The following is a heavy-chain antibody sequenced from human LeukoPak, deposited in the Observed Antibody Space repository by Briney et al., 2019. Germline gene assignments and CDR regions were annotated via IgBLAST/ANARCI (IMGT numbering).Heavy chain of an antibody. CDR1: GFTFSSYG. CDR2: IWYDGGNK. D-gene: IGHD1-7*01. CDR3: ARRGRITGTKTREYYYYYMDV. J-gene: IGHJ6*03. Sequence: GRSLRLSCAASGFTFSSYGMYWVRQAPGKGLEWVAVIWYDGGNKYYADSVKGRFTISRDNSKNTLYLQMNSLRAEDTAVYYCARRGRITGTKTREYYYYYMDVWGKGTTVTVSS. V-gene: IGHV3-33*01.